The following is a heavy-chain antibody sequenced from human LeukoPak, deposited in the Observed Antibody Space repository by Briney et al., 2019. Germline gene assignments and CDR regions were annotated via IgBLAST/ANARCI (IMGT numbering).Heavy chain of an antibody. V-gene: IGHV4-34*01. CDR1: GGSFSGYY. CDR2: INHSGST. D-gene: IGHD6-6*01. CDR3: AGSIAARLDY. Sequence: SETLSLTCAVYGGSFSGYYWSWIRQPPGKGLGWIGEINHSGSTNYNPSLKSRVTISVDTSKNQFSLKLSSVTAADTAVYYCAGSIAARLDYWGQGTLVTVSS. J-gene: IGHJ4*02.